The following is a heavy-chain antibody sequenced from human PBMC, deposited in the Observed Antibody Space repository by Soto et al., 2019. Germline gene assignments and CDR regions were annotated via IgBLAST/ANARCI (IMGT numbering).Heavy chain of an antibody. CDR3: ARSSDYYDY. J-gene: IGHJ4*02. D-gene: IGHD3-22*01. CDR2: INGDGTST. Sequence: GGSLRLSCAASGFSFSNYNMHWVRQAPGMGLVWVSRINGDGTSTIYADSVQGRFTISRDNAENTLYLQMNGLRAEDTAVYYCARSSDYYDYWGQGTLVTVSS. CDR1: GFSFSNYN. V-gene: IGHV3-74*01.